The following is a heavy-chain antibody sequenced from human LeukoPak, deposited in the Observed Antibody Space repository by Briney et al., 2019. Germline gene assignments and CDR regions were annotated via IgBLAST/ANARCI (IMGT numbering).Heavy chain of an antibody. J-gene: IGHJ4*02. CDR2: IYPGDSDT. CDR3: ARGYCSSTSCYWPPGFDY. V-gene: IGHV5-51*01. CDR1: GYSFTSYW. D-gene: IGHD2-2*01. Sequence: GESLKISCKGSGYSFTSYWIGWVRQMPGKGLEWMGIIYPGDSDTRYSPSFQGQVTISADKSISTAYLQWSSLKASDTAMYYCARGYCSSTSCYWPPGFDYWGQGTLVTVSS.